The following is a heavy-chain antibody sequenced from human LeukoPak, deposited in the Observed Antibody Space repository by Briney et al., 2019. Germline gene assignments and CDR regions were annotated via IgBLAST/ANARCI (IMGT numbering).Heavy chain of an antibody. J-gene: IGHJ6*02. CDR1: GYSFTTYW. CDR2: IYPGDSDT. CDR3: ARGYGGYYYYYGMDV. D-gene: IGHD5-12*01. Sequence: GESLKISCKTSGYSFTTYWIGWVRQMPGKGLEWMGFIYPGDSDTRYSPSFQGQVSISADKSISTAYLQWNSLKASDTAMYYCARGYGGYYYYYGMDVWGQGTSVTVSS. V-gene: IGHV5-51*01.